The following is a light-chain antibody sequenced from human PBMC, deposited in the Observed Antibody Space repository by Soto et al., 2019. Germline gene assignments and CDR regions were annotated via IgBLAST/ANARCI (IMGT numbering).Light chain of an antibody. Sequence: DIQLTQSPSSLSASVGDRVTITCQASQDISNHLNWYQQKPGKAPNLLSYDASDLETGVPSRFSGGGSGTFFSFTINSLQPEDIATYYCQKHDGVPLFGPGTKVEIK. CDR1: QDISNH. CDR3: QKHDGVPL. CDR2: DAS. V-gene: IGKV1-33*01. J-gene: IGKJ3*01.